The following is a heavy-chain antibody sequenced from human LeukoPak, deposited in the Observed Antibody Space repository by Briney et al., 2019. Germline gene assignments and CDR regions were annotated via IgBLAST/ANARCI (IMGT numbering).Heavy chain of an antibody. CDR3: ARSRPEVLPVAMDLDY. CDR2: INHSGST. CDR1: GGSFSGYY. V-gene: IGHV4-34*01. Sequence: TSETLSLTCGVTGGSFSGYYWSWIRQPPEKGLEWIGEINHSGSTQYNPSLKSRVTISVDMSKNQFSLKLNSVTAADTAVYYCARSRPEVLPVAMDLDYWGQGTLVTVSS. D-gene: IGHD2-2*01. J-gene: IGHJ4*02.